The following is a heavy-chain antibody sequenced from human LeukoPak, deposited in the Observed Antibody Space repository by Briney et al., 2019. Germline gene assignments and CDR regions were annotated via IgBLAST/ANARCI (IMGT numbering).Heavy chain of an antibody. V-gene: IGHV3-7*03. J-gene: IGHJ4*02. CDR2: IKQDASEK. Sequence: HSGGSLRLSCVASGFTFNNYWMSWVRQAPGKGLEWVANIKQDASEKYYVDSVKGRFTISRDNAKNSLYLQMNSLRSEDTAVYYCAKNAGLGLHYDYVWGSYLLDYWGQGTLVTVSS. D-gene: IGHD3-16*02. CDR3: AKNAGLGLHYDYVWGSYLLDY. CDR1: GFTFNNYW.